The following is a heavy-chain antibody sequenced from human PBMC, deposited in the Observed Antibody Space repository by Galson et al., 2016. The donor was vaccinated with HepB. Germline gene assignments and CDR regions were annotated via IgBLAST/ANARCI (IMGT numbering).Heavy chain of an antibody. D-gene: IGHD3-3*01. CDR2: ITGSGGGTT. V-gene: IGHV3-23*01. J-gene: IGHJ4*01. Sequence: SLRLSCAGAGFSVSGYVMSWVRQVPGKGLEWVSGITGSGGGTTYYADSVKGRFTISRDSSKNAVHLQMNSLRVEDTAIYYCAKDVASRGSYVGDYWGPGTRVTVS. CDR3: AKDVASRGSYVGDY. CDR1: GFSVSGYV.